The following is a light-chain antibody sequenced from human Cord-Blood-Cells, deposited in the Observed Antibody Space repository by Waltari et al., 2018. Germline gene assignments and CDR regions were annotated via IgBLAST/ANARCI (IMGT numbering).Light chain of an antibody. J-gene: IGLJ2*01. Sequence: QSALTQPASVSVSPGQSLTISCTATSSDFGGCNYVAWYQQHPGKAPKLMIYDVSNRPSGVSNRFSGSKSGNTASLTISGLQAEDEADYYCSSYTSSSNVVFGGGTKLTVL. V-gene: IGLV2-14*01. CDR2: DVS. CDR1: SSDFGGCNY. CDR3: SSYTSSSNVV.